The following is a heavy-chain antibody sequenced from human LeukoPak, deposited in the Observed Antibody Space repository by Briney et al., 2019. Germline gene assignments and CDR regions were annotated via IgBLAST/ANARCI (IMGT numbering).Heavy chain of an antibody. V-gene: IGHV4-39*01. Sequence: SETQSLTCTVSGGSISSSSYYWGWIRQPPGKGLEWIGSIYYSGSTYYNPSLKSRVTISVDTSKNQFSLKLSSVTAADTAVYYCARQDSYGTYGMDVWGQGTTVTVSS. CDR3: ARQDSYGTYGMDV. D-gene: IGHD5-18*01. CDR1: GGSISSSSYY. J-gene: IGHJ6*02. CDR2: IYYSGST.